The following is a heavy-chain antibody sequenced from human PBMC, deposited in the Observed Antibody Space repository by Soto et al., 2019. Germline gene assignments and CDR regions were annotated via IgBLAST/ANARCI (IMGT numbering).Heavy chain of an antibody. J-gene: IGHJ5*02. CDR3: ARVSDTAMGYNWFDP. CDR2: IYYSGST. Sequence: PSETLSLTCTVSGGSISSYYWSWIRQPPGKGLEWIGYIYYSGSTNYNPSLKSRVTISVDTSKNQFSLKLSSVTAADTAVYYCARVSDTAMGYNWFDPWGQGTLVTVSS. V-gene: IGHV4-59*01. CDR1: GGSISSYY. D-gene: IGHD5-18*01.